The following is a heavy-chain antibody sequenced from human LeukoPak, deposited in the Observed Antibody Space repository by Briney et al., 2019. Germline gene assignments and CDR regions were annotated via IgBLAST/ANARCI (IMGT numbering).Heavy chain of an antibody. D-gene: IGHD2-2*01. V-gene: IGHV3-49*04. CDR2: IRDKTYGGTT. CDR3: TRDRGYCSSTSCYAWFDP. J-gene: IGHJ5*02. CDR1: GXTFGDYA. Sequence: PGGSLRLSCTASGXTFGDYAMSWVRQAPGKGLAWVGFIRDKTYGGTTEYAASVKGRFTISRDDSRSIAYLQMNGLRTEDTAVYYCTRDRGYCSSTSCYAWFDPWGQGTVVTVSS.